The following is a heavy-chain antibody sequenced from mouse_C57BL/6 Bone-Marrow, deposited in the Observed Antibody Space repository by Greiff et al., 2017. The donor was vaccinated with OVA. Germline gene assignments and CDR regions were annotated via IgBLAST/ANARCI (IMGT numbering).Heavy chain of an antibody. CDR1: GFTFTNYY. CDR2: IGNKPNGSTT. D-gene: IGHD1-1*01. V-gene: IGHV7-3*01. J-gene: IGHJ2*01. Sequence: EVMLVESGGGLVQPGDSLSLSCAASGFTFTNYYMSWVRQPPGKALEWLAFIGNKPNGSTTEYSASVKGRFTISRDNSQSILYLQMNALRAEDSATYYCARYKGRVAVDYFDYWGQGTALTVSS. CDR3: ARYKGRVAVDYFDY.